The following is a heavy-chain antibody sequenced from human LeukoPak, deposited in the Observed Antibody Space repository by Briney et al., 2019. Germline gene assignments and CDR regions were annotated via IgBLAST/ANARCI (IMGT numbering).Heavy chain of an antibody. D-gene: IGHD6-13*01. CDR1: GYTFTGDY. CDR2: INPNSGGT. CDR3: ASAAAAGTIPDY. V-gene: IGHV1-2*02. J-gene: IGHJ4*02. Sequence: ASVKVSCKASGYTFTGDYMHWVRQAPGQGLEWMGWINPNSGGTNYAQKFQGRVTMTRDTSISTVYMELSRLRSDDTAVYYCASAAAAGTIPDYWGQGTLVTVSS.